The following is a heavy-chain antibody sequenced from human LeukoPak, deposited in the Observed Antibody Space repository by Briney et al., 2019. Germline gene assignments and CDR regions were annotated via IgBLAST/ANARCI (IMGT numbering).Heavy chain of an antibody. CDR2: IYYSGST. V-gene: IGHV4-59*01. J-gene: IGHJ6*02. Sequence: SETLSLTWTVSGGSISSYYWSWIRKPPGKGLEWIGYIYYSGSTNYNPSLKSRVTISVDTSKNQFSLKLSSVTAADTAVYYCAREKGGMDVWGQGTTVTVSS. CDR1: GGSISSYY. CDR3: AREKGGMDV.